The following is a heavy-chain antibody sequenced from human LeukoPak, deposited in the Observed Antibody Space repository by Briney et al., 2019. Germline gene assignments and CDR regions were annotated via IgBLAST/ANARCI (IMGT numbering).Heavy chain of an antibody. V-gene: IGHV4-31*03. CDR2: IYDSGST. J-gene: IGHJ4*02. Sequence: PSETLSLTCTVSGGSISSGAYYWSWIRQHPGKGLEWIGYIYDSGSTYYNPSLKSRVTISVDTSKNQFSLKLSSVTAADTAVYYCAGGRGDYYGSGSYDYWGQGTLVTVSS. CDR3: AGGRGDYYGSGSYDY. CDR1: GGSISSGAYY. D-gene: IGHD3-10*01.